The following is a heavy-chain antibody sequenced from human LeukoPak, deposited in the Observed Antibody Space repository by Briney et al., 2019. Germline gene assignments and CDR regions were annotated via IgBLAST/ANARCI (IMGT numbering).Heavy chain of an antibody. CDR1: GYSFTSYW. CDR3: ARLNGGYGDYARPFDY. CDR2: IYPGDSDT. Sequence: GESLKISCKGSGYSFTSYWIGWVRQMPGKGLEWMGIIYPGDSDTRYSPSFQGQVTISADKSISTAYLQWSSLKASDTAMYYCARLNGGYGDYARPFDYWGQGTLVTVSS. V-gene: IGHV5-51*01. D-gene: IGHD4-17*01. J-gene: IGHJ4*02.